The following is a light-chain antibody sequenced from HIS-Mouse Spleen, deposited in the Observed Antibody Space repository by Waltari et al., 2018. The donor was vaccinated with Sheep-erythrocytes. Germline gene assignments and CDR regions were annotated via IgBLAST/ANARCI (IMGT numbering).Light chain of an antibody. Sequence: QSALTQPASVSGSPGQSITISCTGTSSDVGSYNLVPWYQQHPGKAPKLMIYEVSQRPSGVPDRFSGSKSGNTASLTVSGLQAEDEADYYCSSYAGSNNWVFGGGTKLTVL. CDR2: EVS. CDR1: SSDVGSYNL. CDR3: SSYAGSNNWV. V-gene: IGLV2-8*01. J-gene: IGLJ3*02.